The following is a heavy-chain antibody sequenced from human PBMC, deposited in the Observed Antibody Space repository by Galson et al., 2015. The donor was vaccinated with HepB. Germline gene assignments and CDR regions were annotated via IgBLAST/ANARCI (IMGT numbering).Heavy chain of an antibody. CDR3: ASTYCSGGSCYSDAFDI. CDR2: ISYDGSNK. V-gene: IGHV3-30*03. J-gene: IGHJ3*02. CDR1: GFTFSSYG. Sequence: SLRLSCAASGFTFSSYGMHWVRQAPGKGLEWVAVISYDGSNKYYADSVKGRFTISRDNSKNTLYLQMNSLRAEDTAVYYCASTYCSGGSCYSDAFDIWGQGTMVTVSS. D-gene: IGHD2-15*01.